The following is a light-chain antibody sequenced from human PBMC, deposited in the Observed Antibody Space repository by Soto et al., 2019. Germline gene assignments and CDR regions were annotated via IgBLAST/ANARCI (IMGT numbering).Light chain of an antibody. CDR3: QRYHTALLT. CDR2: AAS. J-gene: IGKJ3*01. CDR1: QDIRNY. Sequence: DIQMTQSPSSLSASVGDRVTMTCRASQDIRNYAAWYQQKPGEVPKLLIYAASTLQSGFPARFSGGGFGTDFTLTISSLRPEDVATYYCQRYHTALLTFGPGTKVDLK. V-gene: IGKV1-27*01.